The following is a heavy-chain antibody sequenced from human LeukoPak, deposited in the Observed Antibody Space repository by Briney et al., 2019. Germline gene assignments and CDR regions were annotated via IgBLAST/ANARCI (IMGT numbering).Heavy chain of an antibody. CDR2: INHSGST. V-gene: IGHV4-34*01. J-gene: IGHJ4*02. CDR1: GGCFRDYY. CDR3: ARGGFGWYSSSAGFGY. D-gene: IGHD6-6*01. Sequence: SYTLPLTYAVCGGCFRDYYWIWLGQPPGQGLAGIGEINHSGSTNYNPSRKSRVTISVDTSKNQFSLKLSSVTAADTAVYYCARGGFGWYSSSAGFGYWGQGTLVTVSS.